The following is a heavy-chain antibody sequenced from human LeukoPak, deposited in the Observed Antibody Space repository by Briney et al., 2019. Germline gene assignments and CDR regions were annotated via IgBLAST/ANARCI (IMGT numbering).Heavy chain of an antibody. V-gene: IGHV3-23*01. CDR2: ISGSGGNT. J-gene: IGHJ6*04. D-gene: IGHD3-10*02. CDR3: AELGITMIGGV. CDR1: GFTFSSYE. Sequence: PGGSLRLSCAASGFTFSSYEMSWVRQAPGKGLEWVSAISGSGGNTYFADSVKGRFTISRDNSKNSLYLQMNSLRAEDTAVYYCAELGITMIGGVWGKGTTVTISS.